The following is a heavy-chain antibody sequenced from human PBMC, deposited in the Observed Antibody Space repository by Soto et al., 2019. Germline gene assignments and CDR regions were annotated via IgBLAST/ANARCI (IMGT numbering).Heavy chain of an antibody. Sequence: QVQLQESGPGLVKPSETLSLTCSVSGGSITIGAYYWAWIRRQPAKGLEWIGYSYRTGNTYYHPSLQHRAFISVHTSKNQSSLTLNSVTVADTAVYYCARVNTCDRRTNWHYDFWGRGTLVTVSS. CDR3: ARVNTCDRRTNWHYDF. D-gene: IGHD2-21*02. CDR1: GGSITIGAYY. J-gene: IGHJ2*01. CDR2: SYRTGNT. V-gene: IGHV4-31*03.